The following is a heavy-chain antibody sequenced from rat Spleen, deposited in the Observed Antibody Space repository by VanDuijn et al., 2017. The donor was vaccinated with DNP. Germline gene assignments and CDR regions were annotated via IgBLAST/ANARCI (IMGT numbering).Heavy chain of an antibody. D-gene: IGHD1-5*01. J-gene: IGHJ2*01. CDR3: ARWNIGTSTLDY. CDR1: GYSITSCCR. Sequence: EVQLQESGPGLVEPSQSLSLTCSVTGYSITSCCRWTWIRKFPGHKLEWMGYINSAGSTNYNPSLKGRISITRDTSKNQFFLQLSSVTTEDTATYYCARWNIGTSTLDYWGQGVMVTVSS. V-gene: IGHV3-3*01. CDR2: INSAGST.